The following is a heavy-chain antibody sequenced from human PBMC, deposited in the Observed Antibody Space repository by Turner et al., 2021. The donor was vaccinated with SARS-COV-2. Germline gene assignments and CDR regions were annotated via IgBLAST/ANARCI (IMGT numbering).Heavy chain of an antibody. CDR1: GVTVSSND. D-gene: IGHD3-16*01. V-gene: IGHV3-53*04. CDR2: IYSGGST. CDR3: ARDLIAYGMDV. J-gene: IGHJ6*02. Sequence: EVQLVESGGGLVQPGGSLGLSCAASGVTVSSNDMSWVRQAQGKGLEWVSVIYSGGSTYYADSVKGRFTISRHNSKNTLYLQMNSLRAEDTAVYYCARDLIAYGMDVWGQGTTVTVSS.